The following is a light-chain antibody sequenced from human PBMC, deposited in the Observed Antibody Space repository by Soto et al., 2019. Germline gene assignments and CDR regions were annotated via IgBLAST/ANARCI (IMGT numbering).Light chain of an antibody. CDR3: QQRSNWPRT. V-gene: IGKV3-15*01. CDR1: QSVSST. CDR2: GAS. J-gene: IGKJ1*01. Sequence: EIVMTQSPATLSVSPGERATLSCRASQSVSSTLAWYQQKPGQAPRLLIYGASTRATGIPARFSGSGSGTDFTLTISSLEPEDFAVYYCQQRSNWPRTFGPGTKVDIK.